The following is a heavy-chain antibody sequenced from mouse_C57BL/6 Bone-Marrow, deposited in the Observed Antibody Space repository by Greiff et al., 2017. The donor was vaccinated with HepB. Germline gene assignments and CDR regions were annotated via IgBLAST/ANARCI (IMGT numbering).Heavy chain of an antibody. J-gene: IGHJ4*01. CDR3: AGYYYGRGMDY. CDR2: INPSSGYT. V-gene: IGHV1-7*01. Sequence: QVQLQQSGAELAKPGASVKLSCKVSGYTFTSYWMHWVKQRPGQGLEWIGYINPSSGYTKYNQKFKDKATLTADKSSSTAYMQLSSLTYEDSAVYYCAGYYYGRGMDYWGQGTSVSVSS. D-gene: IGHD1-1*01. CDR1: GYTFTSYW.